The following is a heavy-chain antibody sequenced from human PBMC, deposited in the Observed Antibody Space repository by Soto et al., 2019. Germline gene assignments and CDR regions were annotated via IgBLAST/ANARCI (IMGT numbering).Heavy chain of an antibody. J-gene: IGHJ6*02. CDR2: INHSGST. D-gene: IGHD3-10*01. CDR3: ARGRITMVRGVTVPMDV. V-gene: IGHV4-34*01. Sequence: QVQLQQWGAGLLKPSETLSLTCAVYGGSFSGYYWSWIRQPPGKGLEWIGEINHSGSTNYNPSLKSRVTISEDTSKNQFSLKLSSVTAADTAVYYCARGRITMVRGVTVPMDVWGQGTTVTVSS. CDR1: GGSFSGYY.